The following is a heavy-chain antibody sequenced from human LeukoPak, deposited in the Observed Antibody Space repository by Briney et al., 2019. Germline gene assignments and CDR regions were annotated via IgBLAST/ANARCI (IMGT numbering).Heavy chain of an antibody. CDR3: AKDATTGYSSGWYTSFDY. J-gene: IGHJ4*02. Sequence: QPGGSLRLSCAASGFTFSSYEMNWVRQAPGKGLEWVSYISSSGSTIYYADSVKGRFTISRDNSKNTVYLQMNSLRAEDTAVYYCAKDATTGYSSGWYTSFDYWGQGTLVTVSS. CDR2: ISSSGSTI. V-gene: IGHV3-48*03. D-gene: IGHD6-19*01. CDR1: GFTFSSYE.